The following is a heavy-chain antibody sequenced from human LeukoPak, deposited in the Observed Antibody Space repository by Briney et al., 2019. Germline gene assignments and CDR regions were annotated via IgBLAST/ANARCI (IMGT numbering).Heavy chain of an antibody. CDR3: AREEGDKNWFDP. CDR1: GYTFTSYY. V-gene: IGHV1-46*01. CDR2: INPSGGST. D-gene: IGHD3-16*01. Sequence: ASVKVSCKASGYTFTSYYMHWVRQAPGQGLEWMGIINPSGGSTSYAQKFQGRVTMTRDTSTSTVYMELSSLRSEDTAVFYCAREEGDKNWFDPWGQGTLVTVSS. J-gene: IGHJ5*02.